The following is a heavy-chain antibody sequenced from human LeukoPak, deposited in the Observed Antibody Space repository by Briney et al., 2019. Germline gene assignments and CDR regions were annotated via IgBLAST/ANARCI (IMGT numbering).Heavy chain of an antibody. CDR1: GFTFRSYT. V-gene: IGHV3-21*01. D-gene: IGHD6-19*01. CDR2: IRSSGTDI. Sequence: PGGSLRLSCAASGFTFRSYTMHWVRQTPGKGLEWVSSIRSSGTDIYYADSVKGRFTMFRDNAKNSLYLQMNSLRVEDTAVYYCARGVPASVAWSFDYWGQGTLVTVTS. CDR3: ARGVPASVAWSFDY. J-gene: IGHJ4*02.